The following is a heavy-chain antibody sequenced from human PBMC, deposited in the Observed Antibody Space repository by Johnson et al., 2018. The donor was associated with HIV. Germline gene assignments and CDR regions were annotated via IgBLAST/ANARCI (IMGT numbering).Heavy chain of an antibody. CDR1: GFTVSSNY. V-gene: IGHV3-66*02. D-gene: IGHD1-26*01. CDR3: ANGEGGSSPGPDAFDI. J-gene: IGHJ3*02. Sequence: VQLVESGGGLVQPGGSLRLSCAASGFTVSSNYMTWVRQAPGKGLEWVSAIGTAGDTYYPGSVKGRFTISRDNSKNTLYLHINTLRPEDTAVYYCANGEGGSSPGPDAFDIWGQGTMVTVSS. CDR2: IGTAGDT.